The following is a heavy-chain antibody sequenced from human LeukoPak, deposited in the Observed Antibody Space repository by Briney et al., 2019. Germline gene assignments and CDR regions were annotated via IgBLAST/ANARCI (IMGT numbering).Heavy chain of an antibody. Sequence: ASVKVSCKASGYTFTSYGISWVRQAPGQGLEGMGWISAYNGNTNYAQKLQGRVTMTTDTSTSTAYMELRSLRSDDTAVYYCAREGRATYYDFWSGYANWFDPWGQGTLVTVSS. D-gene: IGHD3-3*01. V-gene: IGHV1-18*01. CDR2: ISAYNGNT. J-gene: IGHJ5*02. CDR1: GYTFTSYG. CDR3: AREGRATYYDFWSGYANWFDP.